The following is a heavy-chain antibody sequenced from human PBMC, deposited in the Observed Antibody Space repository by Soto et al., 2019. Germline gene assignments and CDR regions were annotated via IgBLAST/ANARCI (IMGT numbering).Heavy chain of an antibody. CDR2: ISSSSGYI. D-gene: IGHD3-3*01. J-gene: IGHJ6*03. CDR1: GFTLSSYS. CDR3: ARSPDFWSALWWYYMDV. Sequence: GGSLRLPCAASGFTLSSYSMNWVRQAPGKGLEWVSSISSSSGYIYYADSVKGRFTISRDNAKNSLDLQMNSLRAEDTAVYYCARSPDFWSALWWYYMDVWGKGTTVTVSS. V-gene: IGHV3-21*01.